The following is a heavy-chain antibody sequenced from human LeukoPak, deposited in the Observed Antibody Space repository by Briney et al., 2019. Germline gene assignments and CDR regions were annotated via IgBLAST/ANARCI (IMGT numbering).Heavy chain of an antibody. Sequence: GGSLRLSCAAAGFTVSTSAMSWVRQAPGEGLEWVSGISGSGGGTYYADSVKGRFTISRDNSKNTLYLQMNSLRAEDTAVYYCARGPSGYHNTGGQGTLVTVSS. CDR3: ARGPSGYHNT. D-gene: IGHD5-12*01. CDR2: ISGSGGGT. V-gene: IGHV3-23*01. CDR1: GFTVSTSA. J-gene: IGHJ4*02.